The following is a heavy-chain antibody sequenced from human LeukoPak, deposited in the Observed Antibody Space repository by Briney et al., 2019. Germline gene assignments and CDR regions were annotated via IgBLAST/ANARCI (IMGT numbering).Heavy chain of an antibody. J-gene: IGHJ4*02. D-gene: IGHD3-22*01. CDR1: GFTFDDYG. CDR3: ARGYDSSGYYSMGDY. Sequence: GGSLRLSCAASGFTFDDYGMSWVRQAPGKGLEWVSGINWNGGSTGYADSVKGRFTISRDNAKNSLYLQMNSLRAEDTAVYYCARGYDSSGYYSMGDYWGQGTLVTVSS. CDR2: INWNGGST. V-gene: IGHV3-20*04.